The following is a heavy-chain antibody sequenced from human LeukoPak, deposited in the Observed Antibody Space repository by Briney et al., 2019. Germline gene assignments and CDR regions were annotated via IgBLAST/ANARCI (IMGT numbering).Heavy chain of an antibody. Sequence: SETLSLTCAVSGVAISRGGYAWNWIRRPPGKGLEWIAYIYHSGSTYYNPSLKSRVTISLDMSKNQFSVKLSSVTAADTAVYYCARDRIAVADPPNWFDPWGQGILVTVSS. J-gene: IGHJ5*02. CDR1: GVAISRGGYA. V-gene: IGHV4-30-2*01. D-gene: IGHD6-19*01. CDR2: IYHSGST. CDR3: ARDRIAVADPPNWFDP.